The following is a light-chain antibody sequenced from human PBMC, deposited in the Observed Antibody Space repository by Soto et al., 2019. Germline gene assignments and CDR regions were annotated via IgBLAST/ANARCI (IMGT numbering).Light chain of an antibody. Sequence: AIQMTHSPSSLSASVLYIVTITFRASQGIINDLGWYQQKPGKAPKLLIYKASSLESGVPSRFSGGGIGTEFSLSISSLQPDDFATYYCQKYSIYPYIFGQGTKVDIK. J-gene: IGKJ2*01. CDR2: KAS. CDR3: QKYSIYPYI. V-gene: IGKV1-6*01. CDR1: QGIIND.